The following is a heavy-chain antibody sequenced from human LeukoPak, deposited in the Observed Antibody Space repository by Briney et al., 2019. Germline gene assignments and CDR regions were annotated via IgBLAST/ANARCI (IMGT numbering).Heavy chain of an antibody. D-gene: IGHD2-2*01. V-gene: IGHV5-51*01. J-gene: IGHJ6*02. CDR2: IYPDDSNT. Sequence: GESLKISCQGSGYNFPIYWIGWVRQMPGQGLEWMGIIYPDDSNTIYGPSFQGQVTISADKSISTAYLQWSSLKASDTAMYYCARHSSMDVWGQGTTVTVSS. CDR1: GYNFPIYW. CDR3: ARHSSMDV.